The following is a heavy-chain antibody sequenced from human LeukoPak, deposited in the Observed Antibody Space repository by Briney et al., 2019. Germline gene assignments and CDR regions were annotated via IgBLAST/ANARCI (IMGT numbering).Heavy chain of an antibody. CDR1: GFTFSSYA. CDR3: AKGQHYYDSCGYFDY. D-gene: IGHD3-22*01. J-gene: IGHJ4*02. CDR2: ISGSGGNT. V-gene: IGHV3-23*01. Sequence: GGSLRLSCAASGFTFSSYAMTWVRQAPGKGLEWVSAISGSGGNTIYANSMKGRFTISRDNSKNTLFLQMDSLRAEDTAVYYCAKGQHYYDSCGYFDYWGQGTLVTVSS.